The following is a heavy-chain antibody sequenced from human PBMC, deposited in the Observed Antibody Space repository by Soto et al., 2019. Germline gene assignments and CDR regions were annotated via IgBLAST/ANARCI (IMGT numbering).Heavy chain of an antibody. D-gene: IGHD2-21*02. Sequence: SETLSLTCTVSGGAISSYYWSWIRQPPGKGLEWIGYMYNTGSTIYNPSLKRRVTISVDTSKNQFSLKLNSVTAADTAVYYCARDLWGYCGADCYPLDVWGQGTTVTVSS. CDR1: GGAISSYY. CDR2: MYNTGST. V-gene: IGHV4-59*01. J-gene: IGHJ6*02. CDR3: ARDLWGYCGADCYPLDV.